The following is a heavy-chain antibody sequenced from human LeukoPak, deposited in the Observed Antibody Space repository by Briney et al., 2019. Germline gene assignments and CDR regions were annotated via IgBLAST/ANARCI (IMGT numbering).Heavy chain of an antibody. V-gene: IGHV3-48*03. D-gene: IGHD2-15*01. CDR2: INSFGSVI. CDR3: ARERQDIKVFDY. Sequence: PGGSLRLSCAASGFTLGSYEMNWVRQAPGKGLEWVSFINSFGSVISYADSVKGRFTFSRDIAKNSLYLQMNRLSAEDTGVYYCARERQDIKVFDYWGQGTLVTVSS. J-gene: IGHJ4*02. CDR1: GFTLGSYE.